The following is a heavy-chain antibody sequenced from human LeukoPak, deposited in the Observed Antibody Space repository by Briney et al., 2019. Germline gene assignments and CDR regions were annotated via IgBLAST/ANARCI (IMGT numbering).Heavy chain of an antibody. V-gene: IGHV3-48*02. D-gene: IGHD3-22*01. CDR3: ARDRYDSSGYRYDY. J-gene: IGHJ4*02. CDR1: GFTFSSYS. CDR2: ISSSSSTI. Sequence: PGGSLRLSCAASGFTFSSYSMNWARQAPGKGLEWVSYISSSSSTIYYADSVKGRFTISRDNAKNSLYLQMNSLRDEDTAVYYCARDRYDSSGYRYDYWGQGTLVTVSS.